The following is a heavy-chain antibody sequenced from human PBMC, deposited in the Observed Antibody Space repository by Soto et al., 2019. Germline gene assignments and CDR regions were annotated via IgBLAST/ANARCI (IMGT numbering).Heavy chain of an antibody. CDR1: GVSISTYF. Sequence: NPSETLSLTCTVSGVSISTYFWSWIRQPPGKGLEWIGYIYYSGSTNYNPSLKSRVTISVDTSKNQFSLKLSSVTAADTAVYYCARALSVPAASEWFDPWGQGTLVTVSS. D-gene: IGHD2-2*01. CDR3: ARALSVPAASEWFDP. CDR2: IYYSGST. V-gene: IGHV4-59*12. J-gene: IGHJ5*02.